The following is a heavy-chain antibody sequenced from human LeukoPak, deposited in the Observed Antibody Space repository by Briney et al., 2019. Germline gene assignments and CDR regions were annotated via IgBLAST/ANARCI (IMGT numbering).Heavy chain of an antibody. Sequence: GESLEISCKGSGYSFTSYWTGWVRQMPGKGLEWMGIIYPGDSDTRYSPSFQGQVTISADKSISTAYLQWSSLKASDTAMYYCARSVAVAGPGGAFDIWGQGTMVTVSS. CDR1: GYSFTSYW. D-gene: IGHD6-19*01. J-gene: IGHJ3*02. CDR3: ARSVAVAGPGGAFDI. CDR2: IYPGDSDT. V-gene: IGHV5-51*01.